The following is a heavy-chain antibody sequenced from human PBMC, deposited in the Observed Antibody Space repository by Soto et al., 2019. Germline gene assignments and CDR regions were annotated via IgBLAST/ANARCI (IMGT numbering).Heavy chain of an antibody. CDR2: IRSKGHNYAT. D-gene: IGHD4-17*01. CDR1: GFTFSGSA. Sequence: EVQLVESGGGLVQPGGSLKLSCAASGFTFSGSAMHWVRQASGKGLEWVGRIRSKGHNYATAYAASVKGRFTISREDSKNTAYLHMNSLKTEDTAVYYCSRAGDGDYQYYYYGMDVWGQGTTVTVSS. CDR3: SRAGDGDYQYYYYGMDV. V-gene: IGHV3-73*02. J-gene: IGHJ6*02.